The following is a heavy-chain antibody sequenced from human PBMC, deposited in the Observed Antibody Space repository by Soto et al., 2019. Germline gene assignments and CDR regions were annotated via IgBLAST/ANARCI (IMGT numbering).Heavy chain of an antibody. CDR3: ARGRYGYY. CDR1: GYTFTSYG. V-gene: IGHV1-18*01. D-gene: IGHD1-1*01. Sequence: QVHLVQSGAEVKKPGASVKVSCKASGYTFTSYGITWVRQAPGQGLEWMGWISAHNGNTDYAQKLQGRVIVTRDTSTITAYMKLRSLISDDTAVYYCARGRYGYYWGQGALVTVSS. CDR2: ISAHNGNT. J-gene: IGHJ4*02.